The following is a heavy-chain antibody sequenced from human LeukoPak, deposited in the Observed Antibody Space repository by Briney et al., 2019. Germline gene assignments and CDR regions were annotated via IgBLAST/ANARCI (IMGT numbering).Heavy chain of an antibody. D-gene: IGHD4-17*01. CDR1: GFTFSSYA. CDR3: ARDPAAVYGDYEYYFDY. V-gene: IGHV3-48*04. CDR2: IGSSISTI. Sequence: PGGSRSLPGASTGFTFSSYAMSGARQAPGKGLEGVSYIGSSISTIYYADSVKGRFTISRDNAKNSLYLQMNSLRAEDTAVYYCARDPAAVYGDYEYYFDYWGQGTLVTVSS. J-gene: IGHJ4*02.